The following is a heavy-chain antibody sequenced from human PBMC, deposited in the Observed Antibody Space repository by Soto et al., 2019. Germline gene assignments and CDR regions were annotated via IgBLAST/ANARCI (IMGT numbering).Heavy chain of an antibody. CDR3: AKVGRSSGWYQFDY. V-gene: IGHV3-30*18. CDR2: ISYDGNNK. CDR1: GFTFSGYG. D-gene: IGHD6-19*01. Sequence: QVQLVESGGGVVQPGRSLRLSCAASGFTFSGYGMHWVRQAPGKGLEWVAAISYDGNNKDYADSVKGRFTISRDNSKNTLYLQMNSLRGEDTALYYCAKVGRSSGWYQFDYWGQGTLVTVSS. J-gene: IGHJ4*02.